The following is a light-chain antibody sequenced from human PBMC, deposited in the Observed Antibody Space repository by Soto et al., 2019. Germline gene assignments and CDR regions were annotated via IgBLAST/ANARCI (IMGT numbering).Light chain of an antibody. J-gene: IGKJ2*01. CDR1: QSVSSSY. CDR3: QQFGNSPYT. Sequence: EIVLTQSPGTLSLSPGERATLSCRASQSVSSSYLAWYQQKPGQAPRLLFYGASSRATGIPDRFSGSGSGTDFTLTISRLEPEDFAVYYCQQFGNSPYTFGQGTRLEIK. V-gene: IGKV3-20*01. CDR2: GAS.